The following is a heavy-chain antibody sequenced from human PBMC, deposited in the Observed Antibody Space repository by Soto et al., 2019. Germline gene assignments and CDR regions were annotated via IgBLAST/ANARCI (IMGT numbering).Heavy chain of an antibody. CDR2: INPNSGGT. D-gene: IGHD2-15*01. V-gene: IGHV1-2*02. J-gene: IGHJ6*02. CDR3: ARYCSGGSCSHYGMDV. Sequence: GASVKVSCKASGYTFTGYYMHWVRQAPGQGLEWMGWINPNSGGTNYAQKFQGRVTMTRDTSISTAYMELSRLRSDDTAVYYCARYCSGGSCSHYGMDVWGQGTTVTVS. CDR1: GYTFTGYY.